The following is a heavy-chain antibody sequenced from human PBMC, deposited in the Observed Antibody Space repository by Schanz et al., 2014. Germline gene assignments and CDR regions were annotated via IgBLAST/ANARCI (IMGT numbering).Heavy chain of an antibody. D-gene: IGHD3-10*01. J-gene: IGHJ4*02. CDR3: TKGMDSYVSGSDH. CDR1: GFTFSTYA. Sequence: EVQLVESGGGLVQPGGSLRLSCAASGFTFSTYAMSWVRQAPGKGLEWVSTISGSGGSTFYADSVKGRFTTSRDNSKNMLYLQMNSLRAEDTALYYCTKGMDSYVSGSDHWGQGTLVTVSS. V-gene: IGHV3-23*04. CDR2: ISGSGGST.